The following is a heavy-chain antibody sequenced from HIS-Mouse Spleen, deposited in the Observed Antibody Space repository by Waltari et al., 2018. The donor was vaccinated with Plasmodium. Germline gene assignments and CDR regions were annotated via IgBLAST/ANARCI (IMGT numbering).Heavy chain of an antibody. Sequence: QVQLQQWGAGLLKPSETLSLTCAVYGGSFSGYYWSWIRQPPGKGLEWIGEINHRGSTNSNPSLKSRGTKSVDTSKNQFSLKLSSVTAADTAVYYCARTGDYGGNSWGQGTLVTVSS. J-gene: IGHJ4*02. CDR1: GGSFSGYY. CDR3: ARTGDYGGNS. D-gene: IGHD4-17*01. CDR2: INHRGST. V-gene: IGHV4-34*01.